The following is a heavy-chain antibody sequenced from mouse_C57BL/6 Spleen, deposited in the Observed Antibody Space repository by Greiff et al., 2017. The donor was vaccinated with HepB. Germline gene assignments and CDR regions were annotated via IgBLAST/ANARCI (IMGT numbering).Heavy chain of an antibody. Sequence: EVMLVESGGGLVKPGGSLKLSCAASGFTFSSYAMSWVRQTPEKRLEWVATISDGGSYTYYPDNVKGRFTISRDNAKNNLYLQMSHLKSEDTAMYYGARDRGYGSSFAYWGQGTLVTVSA. CDR1: GFTFSSYA. D-gene: IGHD1-1*01. J-gene: IGHJ3*01. CDR2: ISDGGSYT. V-gene: IGHV5-4*01. CDR3: ARDRGYGSSFAY.